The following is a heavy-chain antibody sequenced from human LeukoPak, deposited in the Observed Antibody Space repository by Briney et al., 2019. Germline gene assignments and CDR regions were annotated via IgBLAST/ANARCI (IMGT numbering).Heavy chain of an antibody. V-gene: IGHV3-7*01. D-gene: IGHD6-6*01. J-gene: IGHJ4*02. CDR1: GFTFTNFW. Sequence: GGSLRLSCAAYGFTFTNFWMNWLRQAPGKGLEWVANIKQDGGAKNYVDSVKGRFTISRDNAKNSLYLQMNNLRVEDTAVYYCARGGSSSSPPSYWGQGTLVTVSS. CDR2: IKQDGGAK. CDR3: ARGGSSSSPPSY.